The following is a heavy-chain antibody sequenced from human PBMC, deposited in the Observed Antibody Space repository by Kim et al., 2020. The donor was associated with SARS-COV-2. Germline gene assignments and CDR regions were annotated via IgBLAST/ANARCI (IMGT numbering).Heavy chain of an antibody. D-gene: IGHD3-22*01. J-gene: IGHJ4*02. Sequence: GGSLRLFCAASGFTFSSYAMSWVRQAPGKGLEWVSVIYSGGSSTYYADSVKGRFTISRDNSKNTLYLQMNSLRAEDTAVYYCAKFKKRYYYDSSGYYLDYWGQGTLVTVSS. CDR2: IYSGGSST. CDR3: AKFKKRYYYDSSGYYLDY. V-gene: IGHV3-23*03. CDR1: GFTFSSYA.